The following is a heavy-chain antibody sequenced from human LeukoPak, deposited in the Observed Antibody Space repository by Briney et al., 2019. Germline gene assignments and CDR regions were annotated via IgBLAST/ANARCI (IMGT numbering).Heavy chain of an antibody. D-gene: IGHD4/OR15-4a*01. Sequence: PGGSLRLSCAASGFTFSSFWMSWVRQAPGKGLEWVANMKQDGSEKYYVDSVKGRFTISRDNAKNSLYLQMNSLRAEDTAVYYCARDGLRGATYDYWGQGTLVTVSS. CDR2: MKQDGSEK. CDR3: ARDGLRGATYDY. J-gene: IGHJ4*02. V-gene: IGHV3-7*01. CDR1: GFTFSSFW.